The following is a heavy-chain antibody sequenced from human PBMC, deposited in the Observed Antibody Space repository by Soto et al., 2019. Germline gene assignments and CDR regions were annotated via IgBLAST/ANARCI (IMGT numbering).Heavy chain of an antibody. CDR3: AKGGRQWLVKSAFNY. Sequence: GQLVESGGGVVQPGRSLRLSCAASGFTFIDYAMHWVHQAPGKGLEWVAVVSHDGRNTHYADSVKGRFTISRDSSTNTVSLEMPSLRAADTAVYYCAKGGRQWLVKSAFNYWGEGALVTASS. V-gene: IGHV3-30*18. D-gene: IGHD6-19*01. J-gene: IGHJ4*02. CDR1: GFTFIDYA. CDR2: VSHDGRNT.